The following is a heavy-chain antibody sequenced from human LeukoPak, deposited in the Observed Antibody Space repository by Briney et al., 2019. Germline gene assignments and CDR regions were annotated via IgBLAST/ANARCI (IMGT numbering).Heavy chain of an antibody. CDR2: IYHSGST. CDR1: GYSISSGYY. V-gene: IGHV4-38-2*02. D-gene: IGHD3-22*01. CDR3: QGSYDAHFDY. Sequence: SETLSLTCTVSGYSISSGYYWGWIRQPPGKGLEWIGSIYHSGSTYYNPSLKSRVTISVDTSKNQFSLKLSSVTAADTAVYYCQGSYDAHFDYWGQGTLVIVSS. J-gene: IGHJ4*02.